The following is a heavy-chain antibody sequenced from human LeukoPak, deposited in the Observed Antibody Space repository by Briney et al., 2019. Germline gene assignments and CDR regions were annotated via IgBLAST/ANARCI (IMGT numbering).Heavy chain of an antibody. V-gene: IGHV3-53*01. CDR3: ARIGVAARKNQWYFDL. Sequence: PGGSLRLSCAPSGYTVSSNYMCGVREAPGEGLECVSVIYSGGSTYYAKSVKGRFTIPRDNYKNALYLQMNSLRAEDTAVYYCARIGVAARKNQWYFDLWGRGTLVTVSS. D-gene: IGHD6-19*01. CDR1: GYTVSSNY. CDR2: IYSGGST. J-gene: IGHJ2*01.